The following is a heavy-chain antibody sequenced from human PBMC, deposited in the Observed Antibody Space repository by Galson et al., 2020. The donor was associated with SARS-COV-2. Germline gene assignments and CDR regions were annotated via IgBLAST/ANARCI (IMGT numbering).Heavy chain of an antibody. CDR2: ITGSGTIT. V-gene: IGHV3-23*01. CDR3: AKETYSGDDILTGYSEPYYDCAMDV. Sequence: GESLKISCTASAFTFSNYALSWVRQAPGKGLEWLSVITGSGTITYYADSVKGRFSISRDNSKNTLYLQMNSLRAEDTAVYYCAKETYSGDDILTGYSEPYYDCAMDVWGQGTTVTVSS. J-gene: IGHJ6*02. CDR1: AFTFSNYA. D-gene: IGHD3-9*01.